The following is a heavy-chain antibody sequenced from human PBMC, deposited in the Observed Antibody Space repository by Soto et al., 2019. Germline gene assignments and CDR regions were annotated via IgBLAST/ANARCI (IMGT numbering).Heavy chain of an antibody. CDR1: GGPFTRYA. CDR2: ITPIAETT. V-gene: IGHV1-69*01. Sequence: QAQLVQSGAEVRKPGSSVRVSCRASGGPFTRYAVSWVRQAPGQGLEWIGGITPIAETTNYAQKFRGRLSITADESPEPVPMEAGSFTSDDTAVYFCARGVAPGQTADPYAFDIWGQGSRVTVAS. CDR3: ARGVAPGQTADPYAFDI. J-gene: IGHJ3*02. D-gene: IGHD3-3*01.